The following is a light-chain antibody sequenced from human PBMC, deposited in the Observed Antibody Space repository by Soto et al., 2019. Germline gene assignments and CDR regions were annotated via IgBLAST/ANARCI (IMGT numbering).Light chain of an antibody. Sequence: IVLTQSPGTLSLSPGERAILSCRASQNFGNTFLAWYRQKPGQAPRLLIYGASNRATGTPERISVSGSGTDFTLTISRLEPEDFAVYFCQQYARSPYTFGQGNKLEIK. CDR1: QNFGNTF. CDR3: QQYARSPYT. V-gene: IGKV3-20*01. CDR2: GAS. J-gene: IGKJ2*01.